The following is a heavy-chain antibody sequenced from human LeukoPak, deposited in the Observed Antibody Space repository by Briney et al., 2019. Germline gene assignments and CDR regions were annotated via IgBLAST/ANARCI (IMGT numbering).Heavy chain of an antibody. J-gene: IGHJ4*02. Sequence: GGSLRLSCAASGFTFSIYAMSWVRQAPGKGLEWVSFFSVRYNVIYYADSVKGRFTVSRDEAKNSLYLQMNSLRAEDTALYYCVRDLPVAAADFWGQGTLVTVSS. CDR1: GFTFSIYA. CDR2: FSVRYNVI. D-gene: IGHD6-13*01. CDR3: VRDLPVAAADF. V-gene: IGHV3-48*01.